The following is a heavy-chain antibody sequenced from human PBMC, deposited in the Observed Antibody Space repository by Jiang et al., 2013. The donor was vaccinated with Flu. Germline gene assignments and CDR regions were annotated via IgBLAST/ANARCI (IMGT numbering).Heavy chain of an antibody. Sequence: ASGYTFTSYGISWVRQGPLGQGLEWMGWISAYNGNTNYAQKLQGRVTMTTDTSTSTAYMELRSLRSDDTAVYYCARDPTYYYDSSGYLADAFDIWGQGTMVTVSS. CDR1: GYTFTSYG. D-gene: IGHD3-22*01. CDR2: ISAYNGNT. V-gene: IGHV1-18*04. J-gene: IGHJ3*02. CDR3: ARDPTYYYDSSGYLADAFDI.